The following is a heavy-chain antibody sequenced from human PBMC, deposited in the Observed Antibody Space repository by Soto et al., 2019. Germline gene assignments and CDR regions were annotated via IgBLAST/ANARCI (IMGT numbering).Heavy chain of an antibody. D-gene: IGHD2-2*02. J-gene: IGHJ4*02. Sequence: QVQLVQSGAEVKKPGASVKVSCKASGYTFTGYYMHWVRQAPGQGLEWMGWINPNSGGTNYAQKFQGRVTMTRDTSISTAYMELSRLRSDDTAVYYCARDPPGYCSSTSCYTEEDYWGQGTLVTVSS. CDR2: INPNSGGT. CDR3: ARDPPGYCSSTSCYTEEDY. V-gene: IGHV1-2*02. CDR1: GYTFTGYY.